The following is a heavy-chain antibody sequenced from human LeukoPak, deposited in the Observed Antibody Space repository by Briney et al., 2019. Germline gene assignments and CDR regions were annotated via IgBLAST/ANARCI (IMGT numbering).Heavy chain of an antibody. V-gene: IGHV3-30*02. J-gene: IGHJ3*02. CDR2: IRYDGSTK. Sequence: RGSLRLSCAASGFTFSSYGMHWVRQAPGKGLEWVAFIRYDGSTKYYADSVKGRFTISRDNSKNTLYLQMNSLRAEDTAVYYCAKDMAYYYDSSGYDKGAFDIWGQGTMVTVSS. CDR1: GFTFSSYG. CDR3: AKDMAYYYDSSGYDKGAFDI. D-gene: IGHD3-22*01.